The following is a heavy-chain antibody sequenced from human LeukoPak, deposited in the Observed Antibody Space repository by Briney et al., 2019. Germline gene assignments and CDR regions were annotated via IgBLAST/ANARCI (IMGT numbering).Heavy chain of an antibody. CDR2: IGIDSGNT. V-gene: IGHV3-48*01. CDR1: GFTFSDYS. J-gene: IGHJ4*02. CDR3: ARDYKYAFDN. Sequence: GGSLRLSCAASGFTFSDYSMNWVRQAPGKGLEWISYIGIDSGNTNYADSVKGRFTISGDKAMNSLYLQMNSLRVEDTAVYYCARDYKYAFDNWGQGTLVTVSS. D-gene: IGHD5-24*01.